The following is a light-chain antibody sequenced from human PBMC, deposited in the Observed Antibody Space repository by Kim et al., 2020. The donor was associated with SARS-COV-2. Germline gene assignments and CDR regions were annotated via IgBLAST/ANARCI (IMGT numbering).Light chain of an antibody. CDR2: DAS. J-gene: IGKJ4*01. CDR1: QSVSSN. Sequence: APGERASLSCRASQSVSSNGAWYQQKPGQAPRLLIYDASTRATGIPARFSGTGSGTEFSLTISSLQSEDCAVYYCQQYKSWPLTFGGGTKVDIK. CDR3: QQYKSWPLT. V-gene: IGKV3-15*01.